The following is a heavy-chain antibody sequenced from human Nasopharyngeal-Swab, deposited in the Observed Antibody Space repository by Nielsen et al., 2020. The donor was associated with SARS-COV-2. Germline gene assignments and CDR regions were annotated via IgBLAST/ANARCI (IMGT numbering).Heavy chain of an antibody. J-gene: IGHJ6*02. V-gene: IGHV3-11*01. D-gene: IGHD2-2*01. CDR2: ISSSGSTI. CDR3: ARDVVVVPAANQFYYYGMDV. CDR1: EFTFSDYY. Sequence: GGSLRLSCAASEFTFSDYYMSWIRQAPGKGLEWVSYISSSGSTIYYADSVKGRFTISRDNAKNSLYLQMNSLRAEDTAVYYCARDVVVVPAANQFYYYGMDVWGQGTTVTVSS.